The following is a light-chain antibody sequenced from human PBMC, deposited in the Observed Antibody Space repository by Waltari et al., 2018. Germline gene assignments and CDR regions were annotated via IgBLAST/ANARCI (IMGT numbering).Light chain of an antibody. V-gene: IGKV3-20*01. CDR2: GAS. CDR3: QRFISSLWT. J-gene: IGKJ1*01. CDR1: QPIRGTY. Sequence: EIVLTPSPGTLSLSPGESATLSWRASQPIRGTYLAWYQQKPRQAPRLLIYGASTRATGVPDRFSGTASGTDFTLIISRLEPADFATYYCQRFISSLWTFGQGTRVDI.